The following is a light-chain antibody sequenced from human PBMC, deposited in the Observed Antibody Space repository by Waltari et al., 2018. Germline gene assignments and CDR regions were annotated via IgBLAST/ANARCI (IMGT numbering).Light chain of an antibody. Sequence: QSALTQPAAMSGSPGQSITMSCTGNSADIGIYNYVSWHQHHPGEAPKLILFDVTKRPSGISDRFSGSKSGNTASLTISVLQTEDEGHYYCSSHTTTSTLVFGGGTKLTVL. CDR3: SSHTTTSTLV. CDR1: SADIGIYNY. J-gene: IGLJ2*01. V-gene: IGLV2-14*03. CDR2: DVT.